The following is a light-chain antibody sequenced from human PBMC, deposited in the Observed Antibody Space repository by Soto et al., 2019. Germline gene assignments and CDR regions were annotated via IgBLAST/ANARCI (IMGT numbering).Light chain of an antibody. CDR1: QSVSSN. Sequence: EIVMTQSPATLSVSPGERATLSCIASQSVSSNLAWYQQKPGQAPRLLIYGASTRATGIPARFSGSGSGTEFTLTISSLQSEDFAVYYGQPYSNWPLYTFGPGAKLEIK. V-gene: IGKV3-15*01. CDR2: GAS. J-gene: IGKJ2*01. CDR3: QPYSNWPLYT.